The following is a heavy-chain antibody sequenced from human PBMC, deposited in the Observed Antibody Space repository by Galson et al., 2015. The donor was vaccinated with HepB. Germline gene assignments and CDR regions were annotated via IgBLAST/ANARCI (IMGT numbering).Heavy chain of an antibody. CDR3: VKSGGGWWFDP. V-gene: IGHV3-23*01. Sequence: SLRLSCAASGFPFSTYAMIWVRQAPGKGLEWVSAITANSDNTHYADSVEGRFTISRDNSKNTLYLRMNSLRVEDTAVYYCVKSGGGWWFDPWGQGTLVTVSS. D-gene: IGHD1-14*01. CDR1: GFPFSTYA. J-gene: IGHJ5*02. CDR2: ITANSDNT.